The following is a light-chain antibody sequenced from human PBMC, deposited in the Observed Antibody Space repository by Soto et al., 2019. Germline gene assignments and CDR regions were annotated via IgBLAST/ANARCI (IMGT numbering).Light chain of an antibody. CDR3: LSYTRNTTLL. Sequence: QPVLTQPASVSGSPGQSITISCTGTSSDIGGYKYVSWYQHHPGRAPKFIIYEVNNRPSGVSNRFSGSKSGNTASLTIAGLQTEDEADYYCLSYTRNTTLLFGGGTQLTVL. V-gene: IGLV2-14*01. CDR1: SSDIGGYKY. J-gene: IGLJ2*01. CDR2: EVN.